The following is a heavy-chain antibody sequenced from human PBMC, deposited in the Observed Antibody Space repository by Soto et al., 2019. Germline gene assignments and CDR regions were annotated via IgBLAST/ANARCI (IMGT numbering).Heavy chain of an antibody. J-gene: IGHJ4*02. CDR3: ARDALGYCSSTSCYFFDY. CDR2: IWYDGSNK. CDR1: GFTFSSYG. V-gene: IGHV3-33*01. Sequence: GGSLRLSCAASGFTFSSYGMHWVRQAQGKGLEWVAVIWYDGSNKYYADSVKGRFTISRDNSKNTLYLQMNSLRAEDTAVYYCARDALGYCSSTSCYFFDYWGQGTLVTVSS. D-gene: IGHD2-2*01.